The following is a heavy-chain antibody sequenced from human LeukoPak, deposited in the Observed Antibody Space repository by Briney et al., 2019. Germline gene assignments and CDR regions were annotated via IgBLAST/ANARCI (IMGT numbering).Heavy chain of an antibody. J-gene: IGHJ4*02. D-gene: IGHD3-16*02. CDR1: GFTFSSYG. CDR3: ATPLYDYVWGSYRY. CDR2: ISGSGGST. V-gene: IGHV3-23*01. Sequence: GGSLRLSCAASGFTFSSYGMSWVRQAPGKGLEWVAAISGSGGSTYYADSVKGRFTISRDNSKNTLYLQMNSLRAEDTAVYYCATPLYDYVWGSYRYWGQGTLVTVSS.